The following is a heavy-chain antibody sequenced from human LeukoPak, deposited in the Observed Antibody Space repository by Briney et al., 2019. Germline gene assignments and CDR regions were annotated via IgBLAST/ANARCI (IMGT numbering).Heavy chain of an antibody. Sequence: GGSLRLSCTASGFTFGDYAVSWVRRAPGRGLEWVGLIRRRAFGETADYAASVKGRFTISRDDSKSIAYLQMNSLRTEDTAVYYCTREGAAAAYGMDVWGQGTTVTVSS. CDR1: GFTFGDYA. CDR3: TREGAAAAYGMDV. J-gene: IGHJ6*02. D-gene: IGHD6-13*01. CDR2: IRRRAFGETA. V-gene: IGHV3-49*04.